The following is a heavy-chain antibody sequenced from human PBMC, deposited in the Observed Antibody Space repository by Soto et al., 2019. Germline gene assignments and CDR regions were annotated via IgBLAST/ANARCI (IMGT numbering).Heavy chain of an antibody. CDR1: GFTFTSSA. D-gene: IGHD3-22*01. CDR2: IVVGSGNT. CDR3: AAGSYYYDSSGYYPKAQVYGMDV. Sequence: SVKVSCKASGFTFTSSAMQWVRQARGQRLEWIGWIVVGSGNTNYAQKFQERVTITRDMSTSTAYMELSSLRSEDTAVYYCAAGSYYYDSSGYYPKAQVYGMDVWGQGTTVTVSS. V-gene: IGHV1-58*02. J-gene: IGHJ6*02.